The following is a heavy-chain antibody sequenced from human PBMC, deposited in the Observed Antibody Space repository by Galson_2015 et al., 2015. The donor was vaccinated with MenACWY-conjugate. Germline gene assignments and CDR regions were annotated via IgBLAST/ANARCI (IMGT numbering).Heavy chain of an antibody. CDR1: GFTFSSYA. V-gene: IGHV3-30*04. CDR2: ISYDGSNK. J-gene: IGHJ4*02. CDR3: AREGAPGSIAVAGTGPSPYYSDY. Sequence: SLRLSCAASGFTFSSYAMHWVRRAPGKGLEWVAVISYDGSNKYYADSVKGRFTISRDNSKNTLYLQMNSLRAEDTAVYYCAREGAPGSIAVAGTGPSPYYSDYWGQGTLVTVSS. D-gene: IGHD6-19*01.